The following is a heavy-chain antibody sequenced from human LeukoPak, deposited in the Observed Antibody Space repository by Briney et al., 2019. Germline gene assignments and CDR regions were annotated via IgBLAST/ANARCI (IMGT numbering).Heavy chain of an antibody. CDR3: AKDTAEHWRPGIAVAGTGGFDY. J-gene: IGHJ4*02. D-gene: IGHD6-19*01. CDR1: GFTFDDYA. V-gene: IGHV3-9*03. Sequence: PGGSLRLSCAASGFTFDDYAMHWVRQAPGKGLEWVSGISWNSGSIGYADSVKGRFTISRDNAKNSLYLQMNSLRAEDMALYYCAKDTAEHWRPGIAVAGTGGFDYWGQGTLVTVSS. CDR2: ISWNSGSI.